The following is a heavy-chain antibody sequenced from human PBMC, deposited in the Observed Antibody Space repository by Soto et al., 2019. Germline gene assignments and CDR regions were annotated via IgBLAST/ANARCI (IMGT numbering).Heavy chain of an antibody. CDR1: GSTFTSYY. Sequence: ASVKVSCKASGSTFTSYYMHWVRQAPGQGLEWMGIINPSGGSTSYAQKFQGRVTMTRDTSTSTVYMELSSLRSEDTAVYYCASGAIAARPADYWGQGTLVTVSS. CDR3: ASGAIAARPADY. J-gene: IGHJ4*02. CDR2: INPSGGST. D-gene: IGHD6-6*01. V-gene: IGHV1-46*01.